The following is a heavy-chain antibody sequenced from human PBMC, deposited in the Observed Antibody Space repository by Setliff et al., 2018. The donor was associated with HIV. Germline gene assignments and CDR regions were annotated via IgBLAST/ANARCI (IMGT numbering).Heavy chain of an antibody. CDR1: GGSFSGYS. Sequence: PSETLSLTCAVYGGSFSGYSWSWIRQPPGKGLEWIGEINHSGGTKYNPSLKSRVIISVDTSKNQFPLKLRLVTDADTSVYYCAREKGYSNTRGHYYGGVFENCGQGTLVTVSS. CDR2: INHSGGT. CDR3: AREKGYSNTRGHYYGGVFEN. J-gene: IGHJ4*02. V-gene: IGHV4-34*01. D-gene: IGHD3-22*01.